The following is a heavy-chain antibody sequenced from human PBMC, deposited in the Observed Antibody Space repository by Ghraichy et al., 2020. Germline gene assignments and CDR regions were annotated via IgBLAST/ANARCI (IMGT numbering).Heavy chain of an antibody. J-gene: IGHJ3*02. CDR1: GGSISSGGKH. CDR3: ARDSGSYPEGDAFDI. D-gene: IGHD1-26*01. Sequence: SETLSLTCTVSGGSISSGGKHWSWIRQHPGQGLEWIGYIYYSGRTYYNPSLKSRVTISVDTSKNQFSLKMSSVTAADTAVYSCARDSGSYPEGDAFDIWGQGTMVTVSS. V-gene: IGHV4-31*03. CDR2: IYYSGRT.